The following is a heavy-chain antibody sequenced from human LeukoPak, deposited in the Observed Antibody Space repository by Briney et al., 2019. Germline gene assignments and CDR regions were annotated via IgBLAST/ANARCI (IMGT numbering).Heavy chain of an antibody. V-gene: IGHV3-23*01. J-gene: IGHJ4*02. CDR3: AKDPYYDSSGLWPYYFDY. CDR1: GLTFSSYA. Sequence: GGSLRLSCAASGLTFSSYAMSWVRQAPGKGLEWVSAISGSGGSTYYADSVKGRFTISRDNSKNTLYLQMNSLRAEDTAVYYCAKDPYYDSSGLWPYYFDYWGQGILVTVSS. CDR2: ISGSGGST. D-gene: IGHD3-22*01.